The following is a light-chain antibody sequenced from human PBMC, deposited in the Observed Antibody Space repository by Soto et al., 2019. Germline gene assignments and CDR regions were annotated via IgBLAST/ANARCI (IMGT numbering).Light chain of an antibody. CDR3: QSYDSSLSGFV. Sequence: QSVVTQPPSVSGAPGQKVTISCTGSSSNIGAGFGVHWYQQLPGAAPKLLISGNPNRPSGVPDRFSASKSGTSASLAITGLQAEDEADYYCQSYDSSLSGFVFGIGPKVTVL. V-gene: IGLV1-40*01. J-gene: IGLJ1*01. CDR2: GNP. CDR1: SSNIGAGFG.